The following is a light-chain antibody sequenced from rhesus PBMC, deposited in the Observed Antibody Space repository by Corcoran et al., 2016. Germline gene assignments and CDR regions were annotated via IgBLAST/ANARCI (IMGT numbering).Light chain of an antibody. CDR1: SSDIGRYNY. Sequence: QAALTQPRSVSGSPGKSVTISCTGTSSDIGRYNYVSWFQHHAGTAPKLMIYEVNTRPSGVSDRFSGSKSGNTASLTISGLQAEDETDYYCSSFTGSDTYIFGGGTRLTVL. CDR2: EVN. J-gene: IGLJ1*01. CDR3: SSFTGSDTYI. V-gene: IGLV2-32*02.